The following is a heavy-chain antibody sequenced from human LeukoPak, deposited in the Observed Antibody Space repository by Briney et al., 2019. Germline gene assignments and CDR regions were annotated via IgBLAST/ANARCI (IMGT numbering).Heavy chain of an antibody. CDR2: INSAGTTI. CDR1: GFSFSSYE. J-gene: IGHJ4*02. V-gene: IGHV3-48*03. Sequence: PGGSLRLSCAASGFSFSSYEMNWGRQAPGKGLQWVSYINSAGTTIYYADSVRGRFTISRDNAKNSLYLQINSLRVEDTALYYCARGTHISVVRGVPDYWGQGTLVTVSS. CDR3: ARGTHISVVRGVPDY. D-gene: IGHD3-10*01.